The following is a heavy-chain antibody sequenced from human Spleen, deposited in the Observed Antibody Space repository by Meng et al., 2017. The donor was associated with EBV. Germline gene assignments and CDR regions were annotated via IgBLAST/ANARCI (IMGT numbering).Heavy chain of an antibody. V-gene: IGHV4-4*02. Sequence: VPLVAAAPGCVHPSVTLSLTCLGSGGSISTDSGWSWVRQPPGKGLEWIGEIHHSGSTNYNPSLKSRVSMSLDKSKSQFSLRLSSMTAADTAVYYCARANLKDLLRTYFDFWGQGTLVTVSS. D-gene: IGHD1-26*01. CDR1: GGSISTDSG. CDR3: ARANLKDLLRTYFDF. J-gene: IGHJ4*02. CDR2: IHHSGST.